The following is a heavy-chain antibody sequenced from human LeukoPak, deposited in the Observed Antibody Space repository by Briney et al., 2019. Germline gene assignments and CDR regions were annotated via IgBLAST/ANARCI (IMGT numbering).Heavy chain of an antibody. CDR1: GGSISSYY. CDR2: IYYSGST. CDR3: ARSVYGGAFDI. D-gene: IGHD1-14*01. V-gene: IGHV4-59*01. Sequence: SETLSLTWTVSGGSISSYYWSWFRQPPGKGLEWIGYIYYSGSTNYNPSLKSRVTISVDTSKNQFSLKLSSVTAADTAVYYCARSVYGGAFDIWGQGTMVTVSS. J-gene: IGHJ3*02.